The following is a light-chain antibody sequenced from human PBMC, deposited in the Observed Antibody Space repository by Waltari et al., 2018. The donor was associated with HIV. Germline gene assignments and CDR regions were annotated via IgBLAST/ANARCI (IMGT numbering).Light chain of an antibody. CDR2: DFS. Sequence: QSALTQPASVPGSPGQPFTISCTGPSSVVGGYTYVSRYQQHPGKAPKLMIYDFSKRPSGVSNRFSGSKSGNTASLTISGLQAEDEADYYCCSYAGSSTVVFGGGTKLTVL. CDR1: SSVVGGYTY. J-gene: IGLJ2*01. V-gene: IGLV2-23*02. CDR3: CSYAGSSTVV.